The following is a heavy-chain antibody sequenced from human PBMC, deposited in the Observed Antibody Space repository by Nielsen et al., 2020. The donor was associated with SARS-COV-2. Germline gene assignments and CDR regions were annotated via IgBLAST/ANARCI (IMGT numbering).Heavy chain of an antibody. J-gene: IGHJ6*02. Sequence: SVNVSCLASGHTFSNYGVTWVRQAPRQGLEGLGRIIPILGIANYAQKFQGRVTITADKSTSTAYMELSSLRSEDTAVYYCARVVGVAGSDGKYYYYYYGMDVWGQGTTVTVSS. CDR1: GHTFSNYG. V-gene: IGHV1-69*04. D-gene: IGHD6-19*01. CDR3: ARVVGVAGSDGKYYYYYYGMDV. CDR2: IIPILGIA.